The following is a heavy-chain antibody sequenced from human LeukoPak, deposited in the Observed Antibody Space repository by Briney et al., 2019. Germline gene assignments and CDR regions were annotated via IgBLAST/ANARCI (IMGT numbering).Heavy chain of an antibody. D-gene: IGHD1-26*01. CDR1: GGSFSGYY. Sequence: SETLSLTCAVYGGSFSGYYWSWIRQPPGKGLEWIGEINHSGSTNYNPSLKSRVTISVDTSKNQSSLKLSSVTAADTAVYYCARAGGSSWFDPWGQGTLVTVSS. CDR3: ARAGGSSWFDP. V-gene: IGHV4-34*01. J-gene: IGHJ5*02. CDR2: INHSGST.